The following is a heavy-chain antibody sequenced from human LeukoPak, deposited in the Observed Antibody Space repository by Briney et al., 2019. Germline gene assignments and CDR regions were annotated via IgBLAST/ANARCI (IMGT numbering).Heavy chain of an antibody. D-gene: IGHD1-26*01. Sequence: GASVKVSCKASGYTFTNFGITWVRQAPGQGLEWMGWIGADSGNTNYAQKFQGRVTLSIDTSTSTAYIELRTLGSDDTAVYFCAKNRGATWWDLVDYGGQGTLVTVSS. CDR2: IGADSGNT. V-gene: IGHV1-18*01. J-gene: IGHJ4*02. CDR1: GYTFTNFG. CDR3: AKNRGATWWDLVDY.